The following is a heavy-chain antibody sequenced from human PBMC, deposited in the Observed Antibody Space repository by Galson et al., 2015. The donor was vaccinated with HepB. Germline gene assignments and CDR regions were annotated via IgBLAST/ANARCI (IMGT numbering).Heavy chain of an antibody. CDR1: GYTFTSYA. J-gene: IGHJ3*02. CDR2: INTNTGNP. V-gene: IGHV7-4-1*02. Sequence: SVKVSCKASGYTFTSYAMNWVRQAPGQGLEWMGWINTNTGNPTYAQGFTGRFVFSLDTSVSTAYLQISSLKAEDTAVYYCARTRLTQRRRYCSSTSCSLDAFDIWGQGTMVTVSS. D-gene: IGHD2-2*01. CDR3: ARTRLTQRRRYCSSTSCSLDAFDI.